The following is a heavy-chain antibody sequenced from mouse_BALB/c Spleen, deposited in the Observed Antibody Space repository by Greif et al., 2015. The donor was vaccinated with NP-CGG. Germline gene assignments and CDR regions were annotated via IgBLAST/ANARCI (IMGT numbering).Heavy chain of an antibody. Sequence: VQVVESGPGLVAPSQSLSITCTVSGFSLTSYGVHWVRQPPGKGLEWLGVIWAGGSTNYNSALMSRLSTSKDNSKSQVFLKMNSLQTDDTAMYYCARDLYYGNYDYFDYWGQGTTLTVSS. CDR1: GFSLTSYG. V-gene: IGHV2-9*02. D-gene: IGHD2-1*01. CDR3: ARDLYYGNYDYFDY. J-gene: IGHJ2*01. CDR2: IWAGGST.